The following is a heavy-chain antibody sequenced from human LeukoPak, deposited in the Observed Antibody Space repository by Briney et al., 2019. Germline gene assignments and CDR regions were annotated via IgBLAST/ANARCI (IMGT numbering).Heavy chain of an antibody. D-gene: IGHD2-2*02. Sequence: GGSLGLSCAASGFTFSRYAMSWVRQAPGKGLEWVSAISGSGGSTYYADSVKGRFTISRDNSKNTLYLQMNSLRAEDTAVYYCARGGVCSSTSCYMDDAFDIWGQGTMVTVSS. V-gene: IGHV3-23*01. CDR1: GFTFSRYA. J-gene: IGHJ3*02. CDR3: ARGGVCSSTSCYMDDAFDI. CDR2: ISGSGGST.